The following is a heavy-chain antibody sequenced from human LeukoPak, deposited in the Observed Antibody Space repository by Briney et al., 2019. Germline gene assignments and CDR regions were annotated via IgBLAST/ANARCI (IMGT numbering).Heavy chain of an antibody. CDR1: GYTFTGYY. CDR2: VNPNSGGT. D-gene: IGHD3-16*02. J-gene: IGHJ3*02. Sequence: GASVKVSCKASGYTFTGYYMHWVRQAPGQGLEWMGWVNPNSGGTNYVQKFQGRVTMTRDTSISTAYMELSRLRSDDTAMYYCARARYLNDAFDIWGQGTMVTVSS. V-gene: IGHV1-2*02. CDR3: ARARYLNDAFDI.